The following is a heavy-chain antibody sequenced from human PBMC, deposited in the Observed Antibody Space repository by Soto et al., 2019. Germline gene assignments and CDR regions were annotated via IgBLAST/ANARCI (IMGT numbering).Heavy chain of an antibody. CDR2: INHSGST. Sequence: KPSETLSLTCAVYGGSFSGYYWSWIRQPPGKGLEWIGEINHSGSTNYNPSLKSRVTISVDTSKNQFSLKLSSVTAADTAVYYCARVDPIVVVQADLRSSWFDPWGQGTLVTVSS. J-gene: IGHJ5*02. D-gene: IGHD2-2*01. CDR1: GGSFSGYY. CDR3: ARVDPIVVVQADLRSSWFDP. V-gene: IGHV4-34*01.